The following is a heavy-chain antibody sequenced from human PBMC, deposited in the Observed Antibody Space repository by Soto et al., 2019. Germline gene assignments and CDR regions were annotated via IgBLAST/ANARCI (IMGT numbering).Heavy chain of an antibody. CDR1: GFIFSGYA. Sequence: QVQLVESGGGVVQPGRSLRLSCAASGFIFSGYAMHWVRQAPGKGLEWVAVISYDGKTKYYADSVKGRFTVSRDNSKNTLYMQMNHLSAEDTAMSYCAKETSAYEIDYWGQGTLVTVSS. J-gene: IGHJ4*02. D-gene: IGHD5-12*01. CDR2: ISYDGKTK. V-gene: IGHV3-30*04. CDR3: AKETSAYEIDY.